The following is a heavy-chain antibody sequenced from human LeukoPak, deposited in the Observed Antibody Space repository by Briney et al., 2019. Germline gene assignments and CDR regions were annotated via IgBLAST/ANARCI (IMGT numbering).Heavy chain of an antibody. CDR2: ISAYNGNT. CDR3: ARGGIVVVVAATLAFDI. CDR1: GYTFTSYG. J-gene: IGHJ3*02. D-gene: IGHD2-15*01. V-gene: IGHV1-18*01. Sequence: GASVKVSCKASGYTFTSYGISWVRQAPGQGLEWMGWISAYNGNTNYAQKLQGRVTMTTDTSTSTAYMELRSLRSDDTAVYYCARGGIVVVVAATLAFDIWGQGTMVTVSS.